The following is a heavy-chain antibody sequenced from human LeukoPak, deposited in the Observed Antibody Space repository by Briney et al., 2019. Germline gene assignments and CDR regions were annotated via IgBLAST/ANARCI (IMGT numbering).Heavy chain of an antibody. CDR3: AKAKVVVAAAGLYFDS. D-gene: IGHD2-15*01. Sequence: GGSLRLSCAASGLTFSSYAMSWVRQAPGKGLEWVSTISGSGGGTYYADSVKGRFTISRDNSKNTLYLQMNSLRAEDTAVFYCAKAKVVVAAAGLYFDSWGQGTLVTVSS. V-gene: IGHV3-23*01. J-gene: IGHJ4*02. CDR2: ISGSGGGT. CDR1: GLTFSSYA.